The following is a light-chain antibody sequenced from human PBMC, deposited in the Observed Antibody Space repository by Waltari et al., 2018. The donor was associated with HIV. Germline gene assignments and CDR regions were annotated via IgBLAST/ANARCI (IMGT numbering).Light chain of an antibody. J-gene: IGLJ2*01. V-gene: IGLV2-23*02. CDR3: SSYTRSSTVI. Sequence: QSALSQPASVSGFPDQSITISCTGSGSDVGSSNRVPWYQQVPNKAPKLLIYDVIQRPSGVSSRFSGSKSGNTASLTISGLQADDEADYYCSSYTRSSTVIFGVGTKVAVL. CDR1: GSDVGSSNR. CDR2: DVI.